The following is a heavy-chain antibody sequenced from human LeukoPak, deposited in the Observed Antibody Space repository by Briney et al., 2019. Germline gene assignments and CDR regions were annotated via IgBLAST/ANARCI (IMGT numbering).Heavy chain of an antibody. J-gene: IGHJ4*02. CDR1: GGSISSSSYY. CDR2: IYYSRST. V-gene: IGHV4-39*07. D-gene: IGHD6-13*01. Sequence: SETLSLTCTVSGGSISSSSYYWGWIRQPPGKGLEWIGSIYYSRSTYYNPSLKSRVTISVDTSKNQFSLKLSSVTAADTAVYYCARDLGIAAANPNSPFDYWGQGTLVTVSS. CDR3: ARDLGIAAANPNSPFDY.